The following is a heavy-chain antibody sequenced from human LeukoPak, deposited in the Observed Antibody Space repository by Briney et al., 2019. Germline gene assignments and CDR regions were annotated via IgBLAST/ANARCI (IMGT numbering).Heavy chain of an antibody. CDR1: GFTVSSNY. Sequence: PGGSLRLSCAASGFTVSSNYMSWVRQAPGKGLEWVSVIYSGGSTYYADSVKGRFTISRHNSKNTLYLQMNSLRAEDTAVYYCARVIAAAGKFQPKYYYYGMDVWGQGTTVTVSS. V-gene: IGHV3-53*04. CDR3: ARVIAAAGKFQPKYYYYGMDV. J-gene: IGHJ6*02. CDR2: IYSGGST. D-gene: IGHD6-13*01.